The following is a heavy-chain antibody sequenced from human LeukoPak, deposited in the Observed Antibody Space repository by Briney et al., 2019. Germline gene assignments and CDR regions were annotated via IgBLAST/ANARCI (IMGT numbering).Heavy chain of an antibody. CDR3: ARDLLYDSSGRNWFDP. J-gene: IGHJ5*02. CDR2: IYYSGST. CDR1: GGSISSYY. D-gene: IGHD3-22*01. Sequence: SETLSLTCTVSGGSISSYYWSWIRQPPGKGLEWIGSIYYSGSTNYNPSLKSRVTISVDTSKNQFSLKLSSVTAADTAVYYCARDLLYDSSGRNWFDPWGQGTLVTVSS. V-gene: IGHV4-59*01.